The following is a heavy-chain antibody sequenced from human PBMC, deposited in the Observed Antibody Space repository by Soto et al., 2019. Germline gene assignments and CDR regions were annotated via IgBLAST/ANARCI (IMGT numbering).Heavy chain of an antibody. CDR1: GGTFRNNT. CDR2: ITPMFVTA. J-gene: IGHJ6*02. CDR3: ARDRVGRVRSRSGMSLFFGLDV. D-gene: IGHD6-6*01. Sequence: QVQLVQSGAELKKPGSSVKVSCKASGGTFRNNTFSWVRQAPGQGLEWMGGITPMFVTATYAEKFQGRVTITADESTTTAYMELSSLRSDDTAVYYCARDRVGRVRSRSGMSLFFGLDVWGQGTTVTVSS. V-gene: IGHV1-69*01.